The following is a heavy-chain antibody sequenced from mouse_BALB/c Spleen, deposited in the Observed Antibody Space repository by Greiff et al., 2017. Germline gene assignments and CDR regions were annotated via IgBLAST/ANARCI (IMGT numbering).Heavy chain of an antibody. J-gene: IGHJ2*01. Sequence: ELVKPGASVKLSCKASGYTFTSYWINWIKQRPGQGLEWIGRIAPGSGSTYYNEMFKGKATLTVDTSSSTAYIQLSSLSSEDSAVYFCSRGDYRYPFDYWGQGTTLTVSS. CDR3: SRGDYRYPFDY. CDR2: IAPGSGST. V-gene: IGHV1S41*01. D-gene: IGHD2-14*01. CDR1: GYTFTSYW.